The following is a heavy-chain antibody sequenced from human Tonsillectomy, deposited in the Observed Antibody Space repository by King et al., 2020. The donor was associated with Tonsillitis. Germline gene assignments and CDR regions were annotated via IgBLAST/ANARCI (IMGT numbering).Heavy chain of an antibody. CDR2: ISTSSRTI. CDR1: GFTFDDYS. Sequence: VQLVESGGGLVQPGGSLRLPCAASGFTFDDYSMNWARQAPGKGLEWVSYISTSSRTIYYTDSVKGRFTISRDNAKNSLYLRMNNLRDEDTAVYYCARDSGTYYDILTGYPYWYFDLWGRGTLVTVSS. V-gene: IGHV3-48*02. D-gene: IGHD3-9*01. CDR3: ARDSGTYYDILTGYPYWYFDL. J-gene: IGHJ2*01.